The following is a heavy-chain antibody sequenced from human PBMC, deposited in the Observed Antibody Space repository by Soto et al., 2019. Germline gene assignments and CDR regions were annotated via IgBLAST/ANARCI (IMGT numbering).Heavy chain of an antibody. J-gene: IGHJ4*02. CDR1: GYTFTGYY. CDR3: ARGRTYDSSGYRGEFDY. D-gene: IGHD3-22*01. V-gene: IGHV1-2*02. Sequence: RASVKVSCKASGYTFTGYYMHWVRQAPGQGLEWMGWINPNSGGTNYAQKFQGRVTMTRDTSISTAYMELSRLRSDDTAVYYCARGRTYDSSGYRGEFDYWGQGTLVTVSS. CDR2: INPNSGGT.